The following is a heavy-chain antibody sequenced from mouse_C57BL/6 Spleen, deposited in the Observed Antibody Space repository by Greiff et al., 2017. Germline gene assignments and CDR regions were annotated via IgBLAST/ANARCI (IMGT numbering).Heavy chain of an antibody. D-gene: IGHD1-1*01. CDR1: GYTFTSYW. Sequence: VQLQQSGTVLARPGASVKMSCKTSGYTFTSYWMHWVKQRPGQGLEWIGAIYPGNSDTSYNQKVKGKAKLTAVTSASTAYMELSSLTNEDSAVYYCTGGSSPLYAMDYWGQGTSVTVSS. V-gene: IGHV1-5*01. J-gene: IGHJ4*01. CDR3: TGGSSPLYAMDY. CDR2: IYPGNSDT.